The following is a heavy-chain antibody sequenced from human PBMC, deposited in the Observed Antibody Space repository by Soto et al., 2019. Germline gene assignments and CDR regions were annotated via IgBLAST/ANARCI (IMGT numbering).Heavy chain of an antibody. CDR1: GGSFSGYY. CDR3: MRGRSGYCSGGSCSFDY. Sequence: QVQLQQWGAGLLKPSETLSLTCAVYGGSFSGYYWSWIRQPPGKGLEWIGEINHSGSTNYNPSLNSRATISEDTSKNQFSLKLSSVTAAHTAVYYCMRGRSGYCSGGSCSFDYWGQGTLVTVSS. CDR2: INHSGST. V-gene: IGHV4-34*01. D-gene: IGHD2-15*01. J-gene: IGHJ4*02.